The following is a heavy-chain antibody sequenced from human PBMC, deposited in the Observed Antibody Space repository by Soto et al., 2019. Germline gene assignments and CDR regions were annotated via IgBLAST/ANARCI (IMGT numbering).Heavy chain of an antibody. CDR2: IIPIFGTA. D-gene: IGHD2-2*01. CDR3: AGGRWDIVVVPADYYYYGMDV. CDR1: GGTFSSYA. Sequence: PSVKVSCKASGGTFSSYAISWVRQAPGQGLEWMGGIIPIFGTANYAQKFQGRVTITADKSTSTAYMELSSLRSEDTAVYYCAGGRWDIVVVPADYYYYGMDVWGQGTTVTVSS. J-gene: IGHJ6*02. V-gene: IGHV1-69*06.